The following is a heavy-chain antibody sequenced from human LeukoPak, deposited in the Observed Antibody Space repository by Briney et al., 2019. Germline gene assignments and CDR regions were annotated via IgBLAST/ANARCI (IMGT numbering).Heavy chain of an antibody. J-gene: IGHJ4*02. D-gene: IGHD6-13*01. Sequence: GGSLRLSCAASGLTLDSYWMNWVRQAPGKGLEWVANIKHAVSEVTHVDSLKGRFTISSDSAKNSLYLHMNNLRLDDTAVYYGARGHYSGPACWGQGTLVTVSS. CDR2: IKHAVSEV. CDR1: GLTLDSYW. V-gene: IGHV3-7*01. CDR3: ARGHYSGPAC.